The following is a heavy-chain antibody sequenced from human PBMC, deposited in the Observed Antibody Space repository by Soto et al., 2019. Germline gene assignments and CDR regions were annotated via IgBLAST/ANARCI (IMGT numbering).Heavy chain of an antibody. CDR2: IVPIVDTA. CDR1: GGTFSSYA. CDR3: VRDMVRGVWSDY. V-gene: IGHV1-69*13. Sequence: ASVKVSFKTSGGTFSSYAISWVRQAPGQGLEWMGGIVPIVDTATYAQKFQGRVTITADESTSTAYMELSRLRSDDTAVYYCVRDMVRGVWSDYWGQGTLVTVSS. J-gene: IGHJ4*02. D-gene: IGHD3-10*01.